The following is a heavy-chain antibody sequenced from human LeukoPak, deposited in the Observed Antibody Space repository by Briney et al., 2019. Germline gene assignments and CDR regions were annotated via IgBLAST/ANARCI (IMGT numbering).Heavy chain of an antibody. Sequence: GGSLQLSCASSGFTFSNAWMSWVRQAPGKGLEWVGRIKSRTAGGTTDYAPPVKARFTISRDDSKNTVYLQMNSLKIEDTAVYYCIPPPGYWGQGTLVTVSS. J-gene: IGHJ4*02. CDR2: IKSRTAGGTT. V-gene: IGHV3-15*01. CDR3: IPPPGY. CDR1: GFTFSNAW.